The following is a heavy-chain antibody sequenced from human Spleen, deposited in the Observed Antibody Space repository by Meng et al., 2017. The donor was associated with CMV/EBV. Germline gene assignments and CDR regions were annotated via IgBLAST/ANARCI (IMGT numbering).Heavy chain of an antibody. CDR2: IYYSGGT. D-gene: IGHD6-13*01. J-gene: IGHJ5*02. CDR3: ARGRGIAAAGTGWFDP. V-gene: IGHV4-30-4*08. Sequence: SETLSLTCTVSGGSISSGDYYWSWIRQPPGNGLEWIGYIYYSGGTYYNPSLKSRVTISVDTSKNQFSLKLSSVTAADTAVYYCARGRGIAAAGTGWFDPWGQGTLVTVSS. CDR1: GGSISSGDYY.